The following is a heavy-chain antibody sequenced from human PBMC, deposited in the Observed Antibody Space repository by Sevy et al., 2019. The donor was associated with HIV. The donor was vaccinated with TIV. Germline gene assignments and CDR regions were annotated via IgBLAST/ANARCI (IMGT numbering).Heavy chain of an antibody. J-gene: IGHJ1*01. Sequence: GGSLRLSCAASGFTFSSYAMHWVRQAPGKGLEWVAVISYDGSNKYYADSVKGRFTISRDNSKNTLYLQINSLRAEDTAVYYCARTDAVAGHEVYFQIWGQCTLVTVSS. CDR2: ISYDGSNK. CDR3: ARTDAVAGHEVYFQI. CDR1: GFTFSSYA. D-gene: IGHD6-19*01. V-gene: IGHV3-30-3*01.